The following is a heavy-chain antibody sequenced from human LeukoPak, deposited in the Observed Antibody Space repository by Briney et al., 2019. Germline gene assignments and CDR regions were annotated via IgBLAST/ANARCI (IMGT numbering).Heavy chain of an antibody. J-gene: IGHJ5*01. CDR1: GFTFSSYE. Sequence: GGSLRLSCAASGFTFSSYEMNWVRQAPGKGLEWVSYISSSGSTIYYADSVKGRFTISRDNSKNSLYLQMNSLRPEDTAVYYCARRGELLRGSWFDSWGQGILVTVSS. CDR2: ISSSGSTI. CDR3: ARRGELLRGSWFDS. D-gene: IGHD1-26*01. V-gene: IGHV3-48*03.